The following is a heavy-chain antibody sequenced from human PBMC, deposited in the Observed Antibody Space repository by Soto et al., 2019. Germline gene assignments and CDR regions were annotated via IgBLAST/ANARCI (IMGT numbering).Heavy chain of an antibody. CDR3: TSSPRGYFQH. D-gene: IGHD2-2*01. Sequence: QITLKESGPALVKPTQTLTLTCTFSGFSLNTCGVGVGSIRQPPGKARDWLALIYWDDDKRYSPSLKSILTSTKDTSKNQVVLTMTNMDPVDTATYYCTSSPRGYFQHWGQGTLVTASS. J-gene: IGHJ1*01. V-gene: IGHV2-5*02. CDR2: IYWDDDK. CDR1: GFSLNTCGVG.